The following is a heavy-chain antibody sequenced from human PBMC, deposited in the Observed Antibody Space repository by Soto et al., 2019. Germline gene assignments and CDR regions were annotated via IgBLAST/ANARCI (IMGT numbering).Heavy chain of an antibody. CDR3: ARQGYYYDSSGYYSPAFDI. Sequence: SETLSLTCTVSGGSINSYYWSWIRQPPGKGLEWIGNIHYGGTTGYNPSLKSRATISVDTSKNQFSLKLSSVTAADTAVYYCARQGYYYDSSGYYSPAFDIWGQGTMVTVSS. D-gene: IGHD3-22*01. CDR1: GGSINSYY. CDR2: IHYGGTT. J-gene: IGHJ3*02. V-gene: IGHV4-59*08.